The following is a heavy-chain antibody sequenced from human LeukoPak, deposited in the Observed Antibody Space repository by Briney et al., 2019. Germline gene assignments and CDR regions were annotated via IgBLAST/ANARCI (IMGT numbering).Heavy chain of an antibody. Sequence: ASVKVSCKASGYTFTGYYMHWVRQAPGQGLEWMGRINPNSGGTNYAQKFQGRVTMTRDTSISTAYMELSRLRSDDTAVYYCASEKTYYDILTGPRGAFDIWGQRTMVTVSS. V-gene: IGHV1-2*06. CDR3: ASEKTYYDILTGPRGAFDI. D-gene: IGHD3-9*01. CDR1: GYTFTGYY. CDR2: INPNSGGT. J-gene: IGHJ3*02.